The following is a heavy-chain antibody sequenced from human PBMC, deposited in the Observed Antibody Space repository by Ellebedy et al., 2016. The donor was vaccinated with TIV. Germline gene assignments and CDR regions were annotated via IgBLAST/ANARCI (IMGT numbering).Heavy chain of an antibody. D-gene: IGHD6-6*01. CDR1: GFIFSDYA. CDR2: ISGRGEST. J-gene: IGHJ6*02. CDR3: ARDAPTIASRPAFYGMDF. V-gene: IGHV3-23*01. Sequence: GESLKISCATSGFIFSDYAISWVRQPPGKGLEWVSTISGRGESTFAADSVQGRFTISRDDAKNTVSLQMNGLRPEDTALYYCARDAPTIASRPAFYGMDFWGRGTTVTV.